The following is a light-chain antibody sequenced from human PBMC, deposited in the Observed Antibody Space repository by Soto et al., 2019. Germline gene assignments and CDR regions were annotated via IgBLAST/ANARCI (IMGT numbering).Light chain of an antibody. V-gene: IGKV3-15*01. CDR3: QQYSTWPPALT. CDR1: QSVSNN. CDR2: GTS. J-gene: IGKJ4*01. Sequence: EIVMTQSPATLSVSPGERGTLSCRASQSVSNNLAWYQQKPGQAPRLLIYGTSTRATGIPARFSGSGSGTEFTLTISSLQSGDFAVYYCQQYSTWPPALTFGGGTKVDI.